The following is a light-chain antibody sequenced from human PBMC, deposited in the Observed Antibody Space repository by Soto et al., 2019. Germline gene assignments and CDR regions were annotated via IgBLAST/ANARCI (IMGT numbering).Light chain of an antibody. J-gene: IGKJ1*01. CDR2: CAS. V-gene: IGKV3-20*01. CDR1: QSVTSSY. Sequence: EIVLTQSPGTLSLSPGERATLSFRASQSVTSSYLAWYQQRPGQAPRLLIYCASSRATGVPDRFSGSGSGTDFTLNISRLKPADFGMYYCQQYCSSWTFGQGTKVEFK. CDR3: QQYCSSWT.